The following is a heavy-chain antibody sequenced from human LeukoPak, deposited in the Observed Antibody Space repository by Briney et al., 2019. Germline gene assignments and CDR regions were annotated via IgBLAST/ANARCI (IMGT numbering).Heavy chain of an antibody. D-gene: IGHD5-12*01. CDR2: ISSSSSYI. Sequence: GGSLRLSCAASGFTFSSYSMNWVRQAPGKGLEWVSSISSSSSYIYYADSVKGRFTISRDNAKNSLYLQMNSLRAEDTAVYYCARDSKPTVRGYSGYDYGYWGQGTLVTVSS. V-gene: IGHV3-21*04. CDR3: ARDSKPTVRGYSGYDYGY. J-gene: IGHJ4*02. CDR1: GFTFSSYS.